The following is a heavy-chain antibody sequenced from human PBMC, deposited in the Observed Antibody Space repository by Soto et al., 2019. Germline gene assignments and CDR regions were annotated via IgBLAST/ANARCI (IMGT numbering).Heavy chain of an antibody. CDR2: IYTSGST. V-gene: IGHV4-4*07. D-gene: IGHD3-10*01. J-gene: IGHJ6*02. CDR3: YGSGSYPYYGMDV. CDR1: GGSISSYY. Sequence: SETLSLTCTVSGGSISSYYWSWIRQPAGKGLEWIGRIYTSGSTNYNPSLKSRVTMSVDTSKNQFSLKLSSVTAADTAVYYCYGSGSYPYYGMDVWGQGTTVTVYS.